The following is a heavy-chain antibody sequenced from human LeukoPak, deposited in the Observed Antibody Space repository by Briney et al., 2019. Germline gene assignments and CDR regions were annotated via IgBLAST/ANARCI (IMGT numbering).Heavy chain of an antibody. CDR3: VKHGGGRAPDY. CDR1: GYSFTNYL. CDR2: THPGASDS. V-gene: IGHV5-51*01. Sequence: GGSLEISCRSSGYSFTNYLIAWGRQMPGKGVESMRITHPGASDSRYSPSFHGLVTISVDNSIHTAYLKWNSLQASDTAIYFCVKHGGGRAPDYWSQAAQVTVS. D-gene: IGHD3-10*01. J-gene: IGHJ4*02.